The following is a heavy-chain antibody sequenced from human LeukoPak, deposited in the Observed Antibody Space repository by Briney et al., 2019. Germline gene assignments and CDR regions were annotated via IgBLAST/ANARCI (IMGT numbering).Heavy chain of an antibody. CDR2: ISFNGNNK. CDR1: GFPFSTYV. CDR3: VTTTVTTSYAFDV. J-gene: IGHJ3*01. V-gene: IGHV3-30-3*01. D-gene: IGHD4-17*01. Sequence: PGGSLRLSCAASGFPFSTYVMHWDRQAPGKGLEWMAFISFNGNNKQYRNSLKGRFTISRDNSKNTLFLQMDSLRPEDTAVYYCVTTTVTTSYAFDVWGPGTMVTVSS.